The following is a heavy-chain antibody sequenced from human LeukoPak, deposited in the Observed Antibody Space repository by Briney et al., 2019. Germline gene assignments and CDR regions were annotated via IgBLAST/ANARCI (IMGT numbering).Heavy chain of an antibody. CDR3: AKGPRGVGATAGGGPSDY. V-gene: IGHV3-23*01. CDR1: GFTFSSYA. D-gene: IGHD1-26*01. Sequence: GGSLRLSCAASGFTFSSYAMSWVRQAPGKGLEWVSSISGSGGSTYYADSLKGRFTISRDNSKNTLYLQMNSLRAEDTAVYYGAKGPRGVGATAGGGPSDYWGQGTLVTVSS. CDR2: ISGSGGST. J-gene: IGHJ4*02.